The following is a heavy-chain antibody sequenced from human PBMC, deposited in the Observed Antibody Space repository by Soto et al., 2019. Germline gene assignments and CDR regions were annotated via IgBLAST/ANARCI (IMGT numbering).Heavy chain of an antibody. D-gene: IGHD2-21*02. CDR2: IYYSGST. CDR1: GGSISSGGYY. CDR3: ARSVFP. J-gene: IGHJ5*02. V-gene: IGHV4-31*01. Sequence: QVQLQESGPGLVKPSQTLSLTCTVSGGSISSGGYYWSWIRQHPGKGLEWIGYIYYSGSTYYNPXXXXXXXXXXXXXXXXXXXXXXSVTAXXXXXXXCARSVFPWGQGTLVTVSS.